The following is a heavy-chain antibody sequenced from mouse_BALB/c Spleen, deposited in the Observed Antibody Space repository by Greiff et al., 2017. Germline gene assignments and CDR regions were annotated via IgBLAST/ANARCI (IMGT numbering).Heavy chain of an antibody. J-gene: IGHJ3*01. Sequence: VQLQQSGAELAKPGASVKMSCKASGYTFTSYWMHWVKQRPGQGLEWIGYINPSTGYTEYNQKFKDKATLTADKSSSTAYMQLSSLTSEDSAVYYCASGGDYDLFAYWGQGTLVTVSA. CDR1: GYTFTSYW. V-gene: IGHV1-7*01. CDR2: INPSTGYT. D-gene: IGHD2-4*01. CDR3: ASGGDYDLFAY.